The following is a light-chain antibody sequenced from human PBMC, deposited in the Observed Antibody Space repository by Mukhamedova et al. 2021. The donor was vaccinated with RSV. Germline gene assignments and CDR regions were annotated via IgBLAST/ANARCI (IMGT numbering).Light chain of an antibody. V-gene: IGKV1-5*03. Sequence: WYQRRVHGKAPKVLIYKASNLESGVPSRFSGSGSGTEFTLTISSLQPDDSATYYCQQYNEKWTFGQGTKVEIK. CDR2: KAS. CDR3: QQYNEKWT. J-gene: IGKJ1*01.